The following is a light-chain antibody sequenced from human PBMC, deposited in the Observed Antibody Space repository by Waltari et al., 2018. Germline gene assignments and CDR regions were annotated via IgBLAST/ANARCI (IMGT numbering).Light chain of an antibody. V-gene: IGLV1-47*01. J-gene: IGLJ3*02. CDR1: SSTIGSNS. CDR2: KSN. CDR3: ASWDDSLSGRV. Sequence: QSVLTQPPSASATPGQRVTISCSGSSSTIGSNSVYWYQQLPGTAPKLLISKSNPRPSGVPDRFSASKSGTSASLAISGLRSEDGADYYCASWDDSLSGRVFGGGTKLTVL.